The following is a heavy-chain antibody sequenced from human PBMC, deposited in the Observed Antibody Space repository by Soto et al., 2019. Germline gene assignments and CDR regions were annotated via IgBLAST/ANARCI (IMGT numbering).Heavy chain of an antibody. J-gene: IGHJ4*02. D-gene: IGHD2-15*01. CDR2: ISSSSRTI. Sequence: LRLSCAASGFTFSSYSMNWARQAPGKGLEWISYISSSSRTIYYPDSVKGRFTISRDNAKNSLYLQMNSLSAEDTAVYYCARDKGRSPLDYWGQGTLVTVSS. CDR3: ARDKGRSPLDY. CDR1: GFTFSSYS. V-gene: IGHV3-48*01.